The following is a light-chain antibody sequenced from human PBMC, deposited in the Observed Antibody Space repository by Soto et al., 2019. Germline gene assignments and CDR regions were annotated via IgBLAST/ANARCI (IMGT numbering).Light chain of an antibody. V-gene: IGKV3-15*01. Sequence: EIVMTQSPATLSVSPGERATLSCRASQGIGSTLAWYQQKPGQTPRLLMYDTSTRATGVPARFSGSRSGTDFTLRISRVEAEDVGVYYCMQSIEVPLTFGGGTKVEIK. J-gene: IGKJ4*01. CDR1: QGIGST. CDR3: MQSIEVPLT. CDR2: DTS.